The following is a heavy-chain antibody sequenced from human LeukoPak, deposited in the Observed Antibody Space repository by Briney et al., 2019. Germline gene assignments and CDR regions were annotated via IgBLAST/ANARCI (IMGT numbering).Heavy chain of an antibody. Sequence: PGGSLRLSCEASGFTFSSYWMSWVRQAPGKGLEWVAHIKQDGSEKYYVDSVKGRFTISRANAKNSLYLQMNSLRVGDTAVYYCARDRSTPPSNWFDPWGQGTLVTVSS. CDR2: IKQDGSEK. J-gene: IGHJ5*02. D-gene: IGHD2-2*01. V-gene: IGHV3-7*01. CDR1: GFTFSSYW. CDR3: ARDRSTPPSNWFDP.